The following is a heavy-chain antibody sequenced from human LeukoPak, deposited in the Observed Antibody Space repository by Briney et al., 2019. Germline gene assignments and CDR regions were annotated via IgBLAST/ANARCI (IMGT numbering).Heavy chain of an antibody. Sequence: ASVKVSCKASGYTLTGYYMHWVRQAPGQGLEWMGWINPNSGGTNYAQKFQGRVTMTRDTSISTAYMELSRLRSDDTAVYYCARDRTTVTTWNYYYMDVWGKGTTVTVSS. CDR3: ARDRTTVTTWNYYYMDV. CDR2: INPNSGGT. CDR1: GYTLTGYY. J-gene: IGHJ6*03. V-gene: IGHV1-2*02. D-gene: IGHD4-17*01.